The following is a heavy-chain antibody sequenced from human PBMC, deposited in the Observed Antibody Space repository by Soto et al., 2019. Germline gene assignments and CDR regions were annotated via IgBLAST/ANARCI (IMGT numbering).Heavy chain of an antibody. D-gene: IGHD3-16*01. CDR2: ISCDGSNK. CDR3: AKDGAYGMDV. V-gene: IGHV3-30*18. CDR1: GFTFSSYG. Sequence: QVQLVESGGGVVQPGRSLRLSCAASGFTFSSYGMHWVRQAPGKGLEWVAVISCDGSNKYYADSVKGRFTISRDNSKNTLYLQMNSLRAEDTAVYYCAKDGAYGMDVWGQGTTVTVSS. J-gene: IGHJ6*02.